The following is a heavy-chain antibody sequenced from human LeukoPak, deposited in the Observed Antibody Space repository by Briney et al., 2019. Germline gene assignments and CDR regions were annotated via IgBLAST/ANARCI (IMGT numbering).Heavy chain of an antibody. CDR2: IGGSGATT. V-gene: IGHV3-23*01. CDR3: AKRTTESSGWYSFDH. Sequence: PGGSLRLSCAASGFTVSSYAMSWVRQAPGKGLEWVSVIGGSGATTSYADSVKGRFTISRDNSKNTVYLQMNSLRAEDTAVCYCAKRTTESSGWYSFDHWGQGTLVTVSS. J-gene: IGHJ4*02. CDR1: GFTVSSYA. D-gene: IGHD6-19*01.